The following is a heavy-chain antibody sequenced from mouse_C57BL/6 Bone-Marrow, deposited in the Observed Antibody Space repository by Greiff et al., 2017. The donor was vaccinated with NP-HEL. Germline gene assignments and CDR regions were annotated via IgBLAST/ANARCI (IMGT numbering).Heavy chain of an antibody. CDR1: GFSLTSYG. CDR2: IWSGGST. CDR3: ASHYYGSSFHYYAMDY. D-gene: IGHD1-1*01. V-gene: IGHV2-2*01. J-gene: IGHJ4*01. Sequence: VKLEESGPGLVQPSQSLSITCTVSGFSLTSYGVHWVRQSPGKGLEWLGVIWSGGSTDYNAAFISRLSISKDNSKCQVFFKMNSLQADDTAIYYCASHYYGSSFHYYAMDYWGQGTSVTVSS.